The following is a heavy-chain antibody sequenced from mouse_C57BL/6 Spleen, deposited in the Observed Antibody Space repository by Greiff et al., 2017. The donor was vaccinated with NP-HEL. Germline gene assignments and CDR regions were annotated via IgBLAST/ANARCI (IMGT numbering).Heavy chain of an antibody. D-gene: IGHD1-1*01. V-gene: IGHV1-82*01. CDR1: GYAFSSSW. CDR2: IYPGDGDT. Sequence: QVQLQQSGPELVKPGASVKISCKASGYAFSSSWMNWVKQRPGKGLEWIGRIYPGDGDTNYNGKFKGKATLTADKSSSTAYMQLSSLTSEDSAVYFCARDGSSYEYFDYWGQGTTLTVSS. J-gene: IGHJ2*01. CDR3: ARDGSSYEYFDY.